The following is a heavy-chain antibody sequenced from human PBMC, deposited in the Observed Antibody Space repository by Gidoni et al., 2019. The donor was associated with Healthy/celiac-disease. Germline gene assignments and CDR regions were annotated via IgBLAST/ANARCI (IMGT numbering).Heavy chain of an antibody. Sequence: QVQLQQWGAGLWKPSETLSLTCAVEEGSFSGYYWSWIRQPPGKGLAWIGDINHRGSTHYTPSLKSRVTISVDTSQHQFSLQLSSVPAADTAVYYCAREGAAAGSNAFDIWGQGTMVTVSS. CDR3: AREGAAAGSNAFDI. D-gene: IGHD6-13*01. V-gene: IGHV4-34*01. CDR1: EGSFSGYY. CDR2: INHRGST. J-gene: IGHJ3*02.